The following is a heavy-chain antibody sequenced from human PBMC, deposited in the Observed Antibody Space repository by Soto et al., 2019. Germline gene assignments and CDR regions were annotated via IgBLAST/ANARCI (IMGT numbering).Heavy chain of an antibody. J-gene: IGHJ4*02. Sequence: QIQMVQSGAEVKQPGASEKISCKTSGYTFSSYSINWVRQAPGQGLEWMAWISTNSGNTHYAERVQGRVTVTLDKSARTAFMEMWGLTSDDTAVYFCARDNGYYDFWGQGTLVTVSS. CDR2: ISTNSGNT. V-gene: IGHV1-18*01. D-gene: IGHD2-8*01. CDR3: ARDNGYYDF. CDR1: GYTFSSYS.